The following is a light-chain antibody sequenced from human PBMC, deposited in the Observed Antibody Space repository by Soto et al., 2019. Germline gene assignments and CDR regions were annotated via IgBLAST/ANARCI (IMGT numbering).Light chain of an antibody. V-gene: IGLV2-14*01. J-gene: IGLJ2*01. CDR2: EDS. CDR1: ISDVGAHKF. CDR3: SSYTRAHSVV. Sequence: QSVLTQPASVSGSPGQSITISCTGTISDVGAHKFVAWYQHHPGKAPKVVIYEDSSRPSGVSNRFSGAKSGNMASLTISGLQPEDEADYYCSSYTRAHSVVFGGGTKGTVL.